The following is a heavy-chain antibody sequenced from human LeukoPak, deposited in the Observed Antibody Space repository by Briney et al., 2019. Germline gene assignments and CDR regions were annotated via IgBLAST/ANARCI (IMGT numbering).Heavy chain of an antibody. D-gene: IGHD2-2*01. J-gene: IGHJ6*02. CDR2: SKNDGRST. CDR1: GFILSTFG. V-gene: IGHV3-74*01. CDR3: AKDEKVPPASRRYYDMDV. Sequence: GGSLRLSCAASGFILSTFGMHWVRQAQGKGLVWVSRSKNDGRSTSYADPVKGRFSTSRDNSKNTLYLQMNSLRVEDTAIYYCAKDEKVPPASRRYYDMDVWGQGTTVTVSS.